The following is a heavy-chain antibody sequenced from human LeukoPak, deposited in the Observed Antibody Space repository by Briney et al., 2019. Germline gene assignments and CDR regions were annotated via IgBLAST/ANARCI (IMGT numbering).Heavy chain of an antibody. V-gene: IGHV3-9*01. CDR1: GFTFDDYV. Sequence: GGSLRLSCATSGFTFDDYVMHLVRQAPGKGLEWVSGISWNSGSIGYADSVKGRFTISRDNAKNSLYLQMNSLRAEDTALYYCAKDAGYGGNSRFDYYYYGMDVWGQGTTVTVSS. CDR2: ISWNSGSI. CDR3: AKDAGYGGNSRFDYYYYGMDV. J-gene: IGHJ6*02. D-gene: IGHD4-23*01.